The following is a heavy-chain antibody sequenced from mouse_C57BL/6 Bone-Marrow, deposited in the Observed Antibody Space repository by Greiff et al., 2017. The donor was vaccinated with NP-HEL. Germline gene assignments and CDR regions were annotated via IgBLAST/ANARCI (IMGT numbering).Heavy chain of an antibody. CDR3: ASAGYSNSSYWYFDV. J-gene: IGHJ1*03. V-gene: IGHV5-17*01. CDR2: ISSGSSTI. Sequence: EVKLVESGGGLVKPGGSLKLSCAASGFTFSDYGMHWVRQAPEKGLEWVAYISSGSSTIYYADTVKGRFTISRDNAKNTLFLQMASLRSEDTAMDNCASAGYSNSSYWYFDVWGTGTTVTVSS. D-gene: IGHD2-5*01. CDR1: GFTFSDYG.